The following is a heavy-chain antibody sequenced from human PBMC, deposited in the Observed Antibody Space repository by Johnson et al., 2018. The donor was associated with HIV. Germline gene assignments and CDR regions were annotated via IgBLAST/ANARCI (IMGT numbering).Heavy chain of an antibody. J-gene: IGHJ3*01. V-gene: IGHV3-30-3*01. CDR3: AREVRAYSSGPDACDL. Sequence: QVQVVESGGGVVQPGRSLRLSCGASGFTFSSYAMHWVRQAPGKGLEWVALILYDGNNKFYADSVEGRFTISSDNSKNTLYLQMNSLRPEDTAVYYCAREVRAYSSGPDACDLWGQGTMVSVSS. CDR1: GFTFSSYA. CDR2: ILYDGNNK. D-gene: IGHD6-25*01.